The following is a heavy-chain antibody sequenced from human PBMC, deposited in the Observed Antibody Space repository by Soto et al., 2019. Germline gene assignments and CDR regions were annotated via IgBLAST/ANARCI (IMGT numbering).Heavy chain of an antibody. V-gene: IGHV4-59*01. CDR3: ARGIGQQLPPLD. CDR2: IYYTGSS. J-gene: IGHJ4*02. D-gene: IGHD2-2*01. CDR1: GGSISSYY. Sequence: SETLCLTCTVSGGSISSYYWSWIRQPPGKGLEWIGYIYYTGSSNYNPSLKSRVTISVDTSKNQFSLKLSSVTAADTAVYYCARGIGQQLPPLDWGQGTLVTVSS.